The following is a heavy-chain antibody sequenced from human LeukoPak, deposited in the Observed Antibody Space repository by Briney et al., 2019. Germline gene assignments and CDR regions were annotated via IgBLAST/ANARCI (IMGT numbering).Heavy chain of an antibody. Sequence: SVKVSCKASGGTFSSYAISWVRQAPGQGLEWMGGIIPIFGTANYAQKFQGRVTITADKSTSTAYMELSSLRSEDTAVYYCARDGYYDSRPVPFDYWGQETLVTVSS. V-gene: IGHV1-69*06. CDR3: ARDGYYDSRPVPFDY. CDR2: IIPIFGTA. D-gene: IGHD3-22*01. CDR1: GGTFSSYA. J-gene: IGHJ4*02.